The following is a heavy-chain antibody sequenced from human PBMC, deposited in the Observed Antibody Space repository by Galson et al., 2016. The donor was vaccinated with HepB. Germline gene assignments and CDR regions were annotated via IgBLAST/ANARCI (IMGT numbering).Heavy chain of an antibody. CDR3: ARTHSMWWTFDY. CDR1: GFSLSTSGMC. CDR2: IDWDDDK. D-gene: IGHD2-21*01. J-gene: IGHJ4*02. V-gene: IGHV2-70*01. Sequence: PALVKPTQTLTLTCTFSGFSLSTSGMCVTWIRQPPGKALEWLALIDWDDDKYYSTSLKTRLTISKDTSKNQVALTMTNMDPVDTATYYCARTHSMWWTFDYWGQGTLVTVSS.